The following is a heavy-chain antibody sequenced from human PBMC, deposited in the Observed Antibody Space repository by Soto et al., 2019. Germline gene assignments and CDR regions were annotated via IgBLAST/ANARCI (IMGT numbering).Heavy chain of an antibody. J-gene: IGHJ6*02. CDR2: IYYSGST. V-gene: IGHV4-59*01. CDR1: GGSISSYY. D-gene: IGHD3-10*01. Sequence: SETLSLTCTVSGGSISSYYWSWIRQPPGKGLEWIGYIYYSGSTNYNPSLKSRVTISVDTSKNQFSLKLSSVTAADTAVYYCARIHRSGSYGYYYYYGMDVWGQGTTVTVSS. CDR3: ARIHRSGSYGYYYYYGMDV.